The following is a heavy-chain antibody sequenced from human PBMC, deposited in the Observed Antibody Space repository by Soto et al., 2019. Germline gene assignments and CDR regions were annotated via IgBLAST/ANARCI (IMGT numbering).Heavy chain of an antibody. V-gene: IGHV4-31*02. CDR3: ARARGSNWGYYYYGMDV. D-gene: IGHD7-27*01. Sequence: SETLSLTCTVSGDSISSGSYYWTWVRQRPGTGLEWMGYIFYSGSTSYNPSLRSRLSMSVDTSKNEFSLKLSSVTAADTAVYYCARARGSNWGYYYYGMDVWGQGTTVTVSS. CDR1: GDSISSGSYY. J-gene: IGHJ6*02. CDR2: IFYSGST.